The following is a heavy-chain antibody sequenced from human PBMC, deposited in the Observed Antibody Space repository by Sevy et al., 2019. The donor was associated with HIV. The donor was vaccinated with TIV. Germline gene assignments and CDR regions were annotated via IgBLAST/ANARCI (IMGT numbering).Heavy chain of an antibody. Sequence: GGSLRLSCAASGFTFSSYGMHWVRQAPGKGLEWVAFIRYDGSNKYYADSVKGRFTISRDNSKNTLYLQMNSLRAEDTVVYYCAKALYYDFWSGYYTFGNTYYYYGMDVWGQGTTVTVSS. J-gene: IGHJ6*02. V-gene: IGHV3-30*02. CDR3: AKALYYDFWSGYYTFGNTYYYYGMDV. D-gene: IGHD3-3*01. CDR1: GFTFSSYG. CDR2: IRYDGSNK.